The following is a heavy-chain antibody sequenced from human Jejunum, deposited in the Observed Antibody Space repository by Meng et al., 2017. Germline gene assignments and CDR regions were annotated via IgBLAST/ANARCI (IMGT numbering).Heavy chain of an antibody. CDR3: TREYGGDIAY. CDR2: IRHKAYGGTS. V-gene: IGHV3-49*04. D-gene: IGHD2-21*02. Sequence: GGSLRLSCLTSGFTFDTHAMTWVRQAPGKGLEWVGFIRHKAYGGTSEYAASVKGRFTISRDDSKSIAYLQMNSLKIEDTAVYYCTREYGGDIAYWGQGTLVNVAS. J-gene: IGHJ4*02. CDR1: GFTFDTHA.